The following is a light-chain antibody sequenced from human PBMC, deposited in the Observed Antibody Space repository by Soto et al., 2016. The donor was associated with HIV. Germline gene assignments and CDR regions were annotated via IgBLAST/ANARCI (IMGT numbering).Light chain of an antibody. V-gene: IGKV1D-16*01. CDR1: QDISTW. CDR3: QHYHSYPLT. Sequence: DIQMTQSPSSLSASVRDRVTITCRASQDISTWLAWYQQAPEKAPKSLIFGASTLQSGVPARFSGSGSGTNFTLTISSLQPEDFVTYYCQHYHSYPLTFGGGTKVEI. J-gene: IGKJ4*01. CDR2: GAS.